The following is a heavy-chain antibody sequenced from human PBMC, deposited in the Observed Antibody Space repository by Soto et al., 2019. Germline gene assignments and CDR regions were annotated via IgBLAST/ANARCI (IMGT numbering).Heavy chain of an antibody. CDR3: ARGSSSFFYYYGMDV. V-gene: IGHV1-2*02. CDR2: INPNSGGT. J-gene: IGHJ6*02. CDR1: GYTFTVYY. Sequence: GASVKVSCKASGYTFTVYYMHGVRQSPLQGLDWMGCINPNSGGTNYAQKFQGRVTMTRDTSISTAYMELSRLRSDDTAVYYCARGSSSFFYYYGMDVWGQGTTVTVSS. D-gene: IGHD6-6*01.